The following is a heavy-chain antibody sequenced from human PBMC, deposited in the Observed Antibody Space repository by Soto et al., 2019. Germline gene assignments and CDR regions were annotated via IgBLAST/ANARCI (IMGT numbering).Heavy chain of an antibody. Sequence: SETLSLTCTVSGGSISGYYWSWIRQPPGKGLEWIGYMYNTGSTVYNPSFKSRVTISVDTSKNQFSLKLSSVTAADTAVYYCARAYGANCFDFWGQGTLVTVSS. V-gene: IGHV4-59*01. CDR3: ARAYGANCFDF. D-gene: IGHD4-17*01. CDR1: GGSISGYY. CDR2: MYNTGST. J-gene: IGHJ4*02.